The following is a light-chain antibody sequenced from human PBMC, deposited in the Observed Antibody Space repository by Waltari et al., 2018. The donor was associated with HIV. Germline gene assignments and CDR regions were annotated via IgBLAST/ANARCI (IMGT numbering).Light chain of an antibody. J-gene: IGLJ1*01. Sequence: QSVLSQPPSASGTPGQRLTISCSASTPTTIARDDVRWFRQVPGAAPRLLMYQTDQRPSWFTDRFSGSKSGTSASLVISGLRSEDEAHYYCAAWDDSLSGYVFGTGTKVIVL. V-gene: IGLV1-47*01. CDR2: QTD. CDR3: AAWDDSLSGYV. CDR1: TPTTIARDD.